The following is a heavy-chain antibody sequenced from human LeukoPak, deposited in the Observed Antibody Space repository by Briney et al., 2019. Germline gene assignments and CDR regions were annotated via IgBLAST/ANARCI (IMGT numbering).Heavy chain of an antibody. CDR1: GFTFKDYG. J-gene: IGHJ6*02. CDR3: AKHMRATNTYSFFGLDV. CDR2: INWNGAGT. Sequence: AKSLRLSCAATGFTFKDYGMHWVRQPPGKGLEWVSSINWNGAGTDYADSVKGRFTISRDNAKNSLYLQLSSLRPEDTALYYCAKHMRATNTYSFFGLDVWGQGTTVTVSS. V-gene: IGHV3-9*01. D-gene: IGHD1-26*01.